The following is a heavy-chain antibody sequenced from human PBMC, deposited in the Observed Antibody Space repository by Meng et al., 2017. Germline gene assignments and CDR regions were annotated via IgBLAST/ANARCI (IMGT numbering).Heavy chain of an antibody. V-gene: IGHV1-18*01. D-gene: IGHD2-15*01. CDR1: DYIFASYG. J-gene: IGHJ5*02. CDR2: INSYSGDT. CDR3: AREERGSGAS. Sequence: QTGSDVKKPGPSFNVSCEAFDYIFASYGIHWVRQAPGQGLEWIGWINSYSGDTNYTQTLQGRVTMTKEPSTSTAYMELRSLRSDDTAVYYCAREERGSGASWGQGTLVTVSS.